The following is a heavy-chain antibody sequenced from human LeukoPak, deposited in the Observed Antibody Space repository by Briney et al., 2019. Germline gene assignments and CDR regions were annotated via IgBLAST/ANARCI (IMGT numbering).Heavy chain of an antibody. Sequence: GRSLRLSCTASGFTFGDYAMSWVRQAPGMGLEWVGFIRSKAYGGTTEYAASVKGRFTISRDDSKSIAYLQMNSLKTEDTAVYYCTRGRGYCSGGSCYGYYWGQGTLVTVSS. CDR2: IRSKAYGGTT. CDR3: TRGRGYCSGGSCYGYY. V-gene: IGHV3-49*04. J-gene: IGHJ4*02. D-gene: IGHD2-15*01. CDR1: GFTFGDYA.